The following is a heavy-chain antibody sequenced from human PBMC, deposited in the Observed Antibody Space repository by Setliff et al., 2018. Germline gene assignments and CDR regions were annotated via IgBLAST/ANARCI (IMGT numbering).Heavy chain of an antibody. CDR3: ASPRRDDLDTPFDSFDL. CDR1: GISITSGHY. V-gene: IGHV4-38-2*01. J-gene: IGHJ3*01. D-gene: IGHD1-1*01. Sequence: SETLSLTCDVSGISITSGHYWGWIRQPPGKGLEWIATIYHRGGTYYNPSLDSRVTISLDTSKNQYSLRLRSVTAADTAVYYCASPRRDDLDTPFDSFDLWGQGTKVTVSS. CDR2: IYHRGGT.